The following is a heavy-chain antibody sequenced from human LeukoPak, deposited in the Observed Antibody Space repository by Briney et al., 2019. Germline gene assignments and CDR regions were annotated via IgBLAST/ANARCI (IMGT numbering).Heavy chain of an antibody. CDR2: ISPGGDVR. J-gene: IGHJ4*02. V-gene: IGHV3-11*01. Sequence: KPGGSLRLSCAASGFTFTSYAMSWIRQAPGKGLEWLAYISPGGDVRYFADSVRGRFSISRDYAKSSLFLQMHSLTAEDTAVYFCSGGRDITVAGPGGYFDYWGQGTLVTVSS. D-gene: IGHD6-19*01. CDR3: SGGRDITVAGPGGYFDY. CDR1: GFTFTSYA.